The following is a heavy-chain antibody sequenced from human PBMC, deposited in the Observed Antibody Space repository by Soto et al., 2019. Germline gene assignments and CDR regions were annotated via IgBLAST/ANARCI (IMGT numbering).Heavy chain of an antibody. CDR1: GGSMRNYF. CDR3: AAGEASSRNLAPYYLDF. CDR2: IHYSGTT. Sequence: SETLSLTCTVSGGSMRNYFWTWIRQPPGKGLEWIGYIHYSGTTSFFPSYNPSLRSRVTISEDTSKNQFSLKLLSVTTADTAVYFCAAGEASSRNLAPYYLDFWGQGTLVTVAS. J-gene: IGHJ4*02. D-gene: IGHD6-13*01. V-gene: IGHV4-59*01.